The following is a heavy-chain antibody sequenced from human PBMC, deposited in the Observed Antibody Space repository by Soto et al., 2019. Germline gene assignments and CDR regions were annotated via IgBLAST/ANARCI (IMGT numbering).Heavy chain of an antibody. CDR1: GFTFSSYA. Sequence: EVQLLESGGGLVQPGGSLRLSCAASGFTFSSYAMSWVRQAPGKGLEWVSAISGSGGSTYYADSVKGRFTISRDNSKNTLYLQMHILRAEDTAVYYCAKGYDYIWGSYRALDYWGQGTLVTVSS. J-gene: IGHJ4*02. CDR3: AKGYDYIWGSYRALDY. V-gene: IGHV3-23*01. D-gene: IGHD3-16*02. CDR2: ISGSGGST.